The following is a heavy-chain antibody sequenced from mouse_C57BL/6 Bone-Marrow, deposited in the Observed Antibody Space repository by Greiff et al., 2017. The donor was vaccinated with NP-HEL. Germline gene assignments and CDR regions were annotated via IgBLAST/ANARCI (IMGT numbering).Heavy chain of an antibody. D-gene: IGHD2-3*01. CDR2: IDPENGDT. V-gene: IGHV14-4*01. CDR3: AYDGYFDY. Sequence: EVQLQQSGAELVRPGASVKLSCTASGFNIKDDYMHWVKQRPEQGLEWIGWIDPENGDTEYASKFQGKATITAVTSSNTAYLQLSSLTSEDTAVYYCAYDGYFDYWGQGTTLTVSS. CDR1: GFNIKDDY. J-gene: IGHJ2*01.